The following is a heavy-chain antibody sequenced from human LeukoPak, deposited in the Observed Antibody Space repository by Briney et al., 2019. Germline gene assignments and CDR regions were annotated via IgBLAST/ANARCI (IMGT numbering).Heavy chain of an antibody. Sequence: SVKVSCKASGGTFSSYAISWVRQAPGQGLEWMGRIIPILGIANYAQKFQGRVTITADKSTSTAYMELSSLRSEDTAVYYCARVGHDSSGYSTPVDFWGQGTLVTVSS. CDR1: GGTFSSYA. J-gene: IGHJ4*02. V-gene: IGHV1-69*04. D-gene: IGHD3-22*01. CDR2: IIPILGIA. CDR3: ARVGHDSSGYSTPVDF.